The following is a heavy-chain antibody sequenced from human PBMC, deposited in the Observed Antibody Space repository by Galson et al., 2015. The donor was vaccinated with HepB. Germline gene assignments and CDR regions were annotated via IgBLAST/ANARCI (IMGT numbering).Heavy chain of an antibody. V-gene: IGHV1-8*01. CDR2: MNPNSGNT. Sequence: SVKVSCKASGYTFTSYDINWVRHATGQGLEWMGWMNPNSGNTGYAQKFQGRVTMTRNTSISTAYMELSSLRSEDTAVYYCARGRRCSGGSCYLPYGMDVWGQGTTVTVSS. D-gene: IGHD2-15*01. CDR3: ARGRRCSGGSCYLPYGMDV. J-gene: IGHJ6*02. CDR1: GYTFTSYD.